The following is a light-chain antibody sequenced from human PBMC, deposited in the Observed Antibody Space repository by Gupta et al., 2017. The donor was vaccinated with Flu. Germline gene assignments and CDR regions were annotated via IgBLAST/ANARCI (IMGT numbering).Light chain of an antibody. CDR1: QSVLYSSNNKNY. V-gene: IGKV4-1*01. Sequence: DIVMTQSPDSLAVSPGERATINCKSSQSVLYSSNNKNYLAWYQQKPGQPPKLLIYWASTRESGVPDRFSGGGSGTDFTLTISSLQAEDVAVYYCQQYYSTPFTFGPGTKVDIK. J-gene: IGKJ3*01. CDR3: QQYYSTPFT. CDR2: WAS.